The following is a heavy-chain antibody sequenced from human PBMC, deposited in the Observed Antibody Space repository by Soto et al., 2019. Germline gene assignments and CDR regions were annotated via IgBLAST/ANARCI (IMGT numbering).Heavy chain of an antibody. Sequence: TLSLTCTVSGGSISSGGYYWSWIRQHPGKGLEWIGYIYYTGSTYYNPSLESRVTISVDTSKNQFSLKLSSVTAADSDVYYCARDVMVRGVCYYGMDVWGQGTTVTVSS. CDR3: ARDVMVRGVCYYGMDV. V-gene: IGHV4-31*03. D-gene: IGHD3-10*01. CDR1: GGSISSGGYY. J-gene: IGHJ6*02. CDR2: IYYTGST.